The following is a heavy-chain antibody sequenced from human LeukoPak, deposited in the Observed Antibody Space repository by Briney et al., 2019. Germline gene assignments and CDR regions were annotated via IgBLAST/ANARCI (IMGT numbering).Heavy chain of an antibody. Sequence: SETLSLTCTVSGGSISSRSYYWGWIRQPPGKGLEWIGTIYYSGSTYYNPSLKRRVTISVDTSKNQFSVKLSPVTAADRAVYYCGGGQQLVEAFDIWGQGTMVTVSS. V-gene: IGHV4-39*01. CDR3: GGGQQLVEAFDI. D-gene: IGHD6-13*01. CDR2: IYYSGST. J-gene: IGHJ3*02. CDR1: GGSISSRSYY.